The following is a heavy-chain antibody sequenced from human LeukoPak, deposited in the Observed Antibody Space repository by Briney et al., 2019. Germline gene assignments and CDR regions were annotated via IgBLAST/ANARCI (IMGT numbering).Heavy chain of an antibody. Sequence: PSETLSLTCAVYGGSFSGYYWSWIRQPPGKGLEWIGEINHSGSTNYNPSLKSRVTISVDKSKNQFSLKLSSVTAADTAVYYCASATMVRGVTDYWGQGTLVTVSS. CDR1: GGSFSGYY. V-gene: IGHV4-34*01. CDR2: INHSGST. J-gene: IGHJ4*02. CDR3: ASATMVRGVTDY. D-gene: IGHD3-10*01.